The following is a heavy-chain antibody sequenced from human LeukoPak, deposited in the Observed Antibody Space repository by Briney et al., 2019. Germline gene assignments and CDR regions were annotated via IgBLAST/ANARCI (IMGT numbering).Heavy chain of an antibody. J-gene: IGHJ6*03. V-gene: IGHV4-39*07. CDR1: GDSISSSNYY. CDR3: ARDSSYDFWSGYYGHYYMDV. D-gene: IGHD3-3*01. Sequence: SETLSLTCTVSGDSISSSNYYWGWIRQPPGKGLEWIGTIYYNGATQYNPSLRSRVTMSVDTSQNQFSLKLTSVTAADTAVYYCARDSSYDFWSGYYGHYYMDVWGKGTTVTVSS. CDR2: IYYNGAT.